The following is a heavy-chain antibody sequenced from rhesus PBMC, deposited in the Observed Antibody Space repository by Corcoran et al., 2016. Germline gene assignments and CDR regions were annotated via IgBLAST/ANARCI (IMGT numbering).Heavy chain of an antibody. CDR3: AREGIYCSRGVCYAGRHFDY. Sequence: QVQLVQSGAEVKKPGSSVKVSCKASGYTFTDYYMHWVRQAPRQGLEWMGWINPYNGNTKYAQKFQGRVTMTRDTSTSTAYMELSSLRSEDTAVYYCAREGIYCSRGVCYAGRHFDYWGQGVLVTVSS. D-gene: IGHD2-39*01. CDR1: GYTFTDYY. J-gene: IGHJ4*01. V-gene: IGHV1S2*01. CDR2: INPYNGNT.